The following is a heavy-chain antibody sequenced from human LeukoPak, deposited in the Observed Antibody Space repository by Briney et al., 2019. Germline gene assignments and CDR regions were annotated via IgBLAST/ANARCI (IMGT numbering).Heavy chain of an antibody. CDR3: ARTYCSGGSCYYDY. CDR2: IYYSGST. Sequence: PSETLSLTCTVSGGSISSYYWSWIRQPPGKGLEWIGYIYYSGSTNYNPSLKSRVTISVDTSKNRFSLKLSSVTAADTAVYYCARTYCSGGSCYYDYWGQGTLVTVSS. J-gene: IGHJ4*02. CDR1: GGSISSYY. D-gene: IGHD2-15*01. V-gene: IGHV4-59*01.